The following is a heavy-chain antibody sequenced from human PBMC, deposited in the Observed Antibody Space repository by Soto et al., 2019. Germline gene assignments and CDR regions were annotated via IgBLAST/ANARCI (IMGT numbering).Heavy chain of an antibody. CDR3: ARAAWIQLWPNWFDP. V-gene: IGHV1-46*01. Sequence: ASVKVSCKASGYTCTSYYMHWVRQAPGQGLEWMGIINPSGGSTTYAQKFLGRATMTRDTSISTAYMELSRLRSDDTAVYYCARAAWIQLWPNWFDPWGQGTLVTVSS. CDR1: GYTCTSYY. D-gene: IGHD5-18*01. J-gene: IGHJ5*02. CDR2: INPSGGST.